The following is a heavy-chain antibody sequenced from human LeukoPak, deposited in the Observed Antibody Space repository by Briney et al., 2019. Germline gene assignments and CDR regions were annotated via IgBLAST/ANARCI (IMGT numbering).Heavy chain of an antibody. J-gene: IGHJ1*01. V-gene: IGHV5-51*01. CDR1: GYSFSTYW. CDR3: ATVGGTGYLQE. D-gene: IGHD1-1*01. CDR2: IYPGDSRT. Sequence: GESLKIYCKGSGYSFSTYWFAWVRQMSGKGLEWMGTIYPGDSRTRYSPSFDGRVTISADKSISTAYLQSTSLGASDTAMYYCATVGGTGYLQEWCQGTLVTVSS.